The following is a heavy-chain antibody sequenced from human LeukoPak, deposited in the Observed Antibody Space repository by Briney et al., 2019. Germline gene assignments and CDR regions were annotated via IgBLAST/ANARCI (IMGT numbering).Heavy chain of an antibody. CDR2: ISYDGSNK. V-gene: IGHV3-30*04. D-gene: IGHD1-14*01. Sequence: RGGSLRLSCAASGFTFSSYAMHWVRQAPGKGLEWVAVISYDGSNKYYADSVKGRFTISRDNSKNTLYLQMNSLRVEDTAVYYCAKGNPMDVWGKGTTVTISS. J-gene: IGHJ6*04. CDR3: AKGNPMDV. CDR1: GFTFSSYA.